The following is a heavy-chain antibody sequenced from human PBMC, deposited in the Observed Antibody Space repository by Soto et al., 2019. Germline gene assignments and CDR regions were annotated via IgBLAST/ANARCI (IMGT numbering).Heavy chain of an antibody. CDR2: ISGSGAGT. J-gene: IGHJ6*02. V-gene: IGHV3-23*01. CDR3: AKGPPEVQHHYSSGMDV. Sequence: EVQLLESGGGLVQPGGSLRLSCAASGFTFSSYAMSWVRQAPGKGLEWVSAISGSGAGTYHADSVKGRFTISRDNSKNTLYLQMNSLRAEDTAVYYCAKGPPEVQHHYSSGMDVWGQGTTVTVSS. CDR1: GFTFSSYA.